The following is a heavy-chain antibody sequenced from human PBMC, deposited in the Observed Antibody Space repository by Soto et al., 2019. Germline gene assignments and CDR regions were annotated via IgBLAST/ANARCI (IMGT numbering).Heavy chain of an antibody. V-gene: IGHV1-69*01. J-gene: IGHJ4*02. CDR1: GGTFSIYA. D-gene: IGHD3-22*01. CDR3: ARDGNPYYDSSGYYEGY. Sequence: PVNGYCKASGGTFSIYAISWVRQAPGQGLEWMGGIIPIFGTANYAQKFQGRVTITADESTSTAYMELSSLRSEDTAVYYCARDGNPYYDSSGYYEGYWGQGTLVTVSS. CDR2: IIPIFGTA.